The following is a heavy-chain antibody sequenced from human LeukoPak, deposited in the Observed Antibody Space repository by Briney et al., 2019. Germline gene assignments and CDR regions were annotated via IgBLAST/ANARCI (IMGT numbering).Heavy chain of an antibody. J-gene: IGHJ4*02. D-gene: IGHD5-12*01. V-gene: IGHV3-30-3*01. Sequence: HPGKSLRLSCAATGFTFSSYAMHWVSQAPGKGLEWVAVISYDGSNKYYADSVKGRFTISRDNSKNTLYLQMNSLRAEDTAVYYSARDLSGYDFDYSGQGTLVTVSS. CDR1: GFTFSSYA. CDR2: ISYDGSNK. CDR3: ARDLSGYDFDY.